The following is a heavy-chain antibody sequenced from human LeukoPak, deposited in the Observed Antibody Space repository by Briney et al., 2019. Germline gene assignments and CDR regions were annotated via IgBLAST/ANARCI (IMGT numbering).Heavy chain of an antibody. CDR2: IYHTGST. D-gene: IGHD4-11*01. CDR1: GASISSSY. Sequence: ASETLSLTCTVSGASISSSYWSWIRQSPGKGLEWIGYIYHTGSTKYNPSLESRVTISVDRSKNQFSLKLSSVTAADTAVYYCARHPFTVTIDYWGQGTLVTVSS. V-gene: IGHV4-59*08. J-gene: IGHJ4*02. CDR3: ARHPFTVTIDY.